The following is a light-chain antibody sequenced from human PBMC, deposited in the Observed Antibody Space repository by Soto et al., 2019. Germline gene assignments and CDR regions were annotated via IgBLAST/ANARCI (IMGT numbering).Light chain of an antibody. CDR2: EVS. V-gene: IGLV2-8*01. CDR3: SSYAGSNAYV. CDR1: RSDVGGYNY. J-gene: IGLJ1*01. Sequence: QSALTQPPSASGCPGQSVTISCTGTRSDVGGYNYVSWYQQHPGKAHKLMIYEVSKRPSGVPDRFSGSKSGNTASLTVSGLQAEDEADYYCSSYAGSNAYVFGTGTKLTVL.